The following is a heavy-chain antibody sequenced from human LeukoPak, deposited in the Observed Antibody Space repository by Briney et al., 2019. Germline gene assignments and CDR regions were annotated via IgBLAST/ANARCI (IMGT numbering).Heavy chain of an antibody. CDR2: ISGSGGST. V-gene: IGHV3-23*01. D-gene: IGHD3-16*02. CDR3: AKDQTGDYVWGSYRPGGFDP. CDR1: GLTFSSYA. Sequence: PGGSLRLSCAASGLTFSSYAMSWVRQAPGKGLEWVSAISGSGGSTYYADSVKGRFTISRDNSKNTLYLQMNSLRAEDTAVYYCAKDQTGDYVWGSYRPGGFDPWGQGTLVTVSS. J-gene: IGHJ5*02.